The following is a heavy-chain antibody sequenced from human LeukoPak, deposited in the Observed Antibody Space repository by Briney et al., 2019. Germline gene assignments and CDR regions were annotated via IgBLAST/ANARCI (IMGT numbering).Heavy chain of an antibody. J-gene: IGHJ4*02. Sequence: AVSLRFSCAAYGFTFSSYSMNWVPPAPGKGLEWVSSISSSSSYIYYADSVKGRFTISRDNAKNSLYLQMNRLRAEDTAVYYCASNLRYDILTGSDRTDGGQGTLVTVS. D-gene: IGHD3-9*01. CDR2: ISSSSSYI. V-gene: IGHV3-21*01. CDR1: GFTFSSYS. CDR3: ASNLRYDILTGSDRTD.